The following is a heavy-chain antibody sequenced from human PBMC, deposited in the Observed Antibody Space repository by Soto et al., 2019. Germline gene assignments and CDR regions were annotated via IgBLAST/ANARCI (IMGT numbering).Heavy chain of an antibody. CDR2: ISGSGSST. D-gene: IGHD1-1*01. CDR3: AKVGMTGRIRAFFDY. Sequence: PGGSLRLSCAASGCTFTTYSLYWVRQAPGKGLEYVSAISGSGSSTYYADSVKGRFTISRENSKNTLFLQMNSLRAEDTAVYYCAKVGMTGRIRAFFDYWGQGTPVTVSS. V-gene: IGHV3-23*01. J-gene: IGHJ4*02. CDR1: GCTFTTYS.